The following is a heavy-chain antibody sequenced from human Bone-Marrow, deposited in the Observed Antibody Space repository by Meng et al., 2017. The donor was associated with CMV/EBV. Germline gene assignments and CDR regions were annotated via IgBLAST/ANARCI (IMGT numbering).Heavy chain of an antibody. Sequence: SVKDSCKASGYTFTSYGISWVRQAPGQGLEWMGRIIPILGIANYAQKFQGRVTITADKSTSTAYMELSSLRSEDTAVYYCASTVVVPAATSYYYYYYGMDVWGQGTTVTVSS. CDR3: ASTVVVPAATSYYYYYYGMDV. V-gene: IGHV1-69*04. J-gene: IGHJ6*02. CDR2: IIPILGIA. CDR1: GYTFTSYG. D-gene: IGHD2-2*01.